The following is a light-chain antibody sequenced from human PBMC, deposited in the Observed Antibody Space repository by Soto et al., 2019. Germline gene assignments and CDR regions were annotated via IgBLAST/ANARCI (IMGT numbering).Light chain of an antibody. J-gene: IGKJ5*01. CDR2: DAS. Sequence: DIQMTQSPSSLSASVGDRVTITCQASRDIGKYLNWFQEKPGKAPKLLIYDASNLQKGVPSRFSGSGSVTDFTFTISSLQPEDFATYYCQRYDSLPPTFGQGTRLEIK. CDR3: QRYDSLPPT. V-gene: IGKV1-33*01. CDR1: RDIGKY.